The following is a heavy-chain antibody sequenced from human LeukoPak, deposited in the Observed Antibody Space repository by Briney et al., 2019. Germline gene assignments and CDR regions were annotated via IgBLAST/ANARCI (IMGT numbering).Heavy chain of an antibody. CDR1: GFSLRLHW. Sequence: GGSLRLSRAASGFSLRLHWMRWVRQAPGKGLEWVANIGKDGRGNHYVDSVKGRFTISRDNAKNSLYLQMNSLRVGDTAVYYCARDLDYYATDYWGQGTLVTVSS. J-gene: IGHJ4*02. D-gene: IGHD3/OR15-3a*01. V-gene: IGHV3-7*01. CDR3: ARDLDYYATDY. CDR2: IGKDGRGN.